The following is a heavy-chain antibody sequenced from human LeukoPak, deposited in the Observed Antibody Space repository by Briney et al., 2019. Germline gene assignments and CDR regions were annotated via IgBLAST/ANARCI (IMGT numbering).Heavy chain of an antibody. J-gene: IGHJ2*01. CDR1: GFTVSSNY. Sequence: GGSLRLSCAASGFTVSSNYMSWVRQAPGNGLEWVSVTYSGGSTYYADSVKGRFTISRDNSKNTLNLQMISLRAEDTAVYYCAREGRGFDLWGRGTLVTVSS. CDR3: AREGRGFDL. V-gene: IGHV3-53*01. CDR2: TYSGGST.